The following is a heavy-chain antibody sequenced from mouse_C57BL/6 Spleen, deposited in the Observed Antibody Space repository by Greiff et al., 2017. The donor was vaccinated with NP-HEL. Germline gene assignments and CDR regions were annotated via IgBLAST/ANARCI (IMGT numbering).Heavy chain of an antibody. Sequence: VKLQESGPELVKPGASVKISCKASGYAFSSSWMNWVKQRPGKGLEWIGRIYPGDGDTNYNGKFKGKATLTADKSSSTAYMQLSSLTSEDSAVYYCARSPYDYDGAYWGQGTLVTVSA. J-gene: IGHJ3*01. D-gene: IGHD2-4*01. CDR1: GYAFSSSW. CDR3: ARSPYDYDGAY. CDR2: IYPGDGDT. V-gene: IGHV1-82*01.